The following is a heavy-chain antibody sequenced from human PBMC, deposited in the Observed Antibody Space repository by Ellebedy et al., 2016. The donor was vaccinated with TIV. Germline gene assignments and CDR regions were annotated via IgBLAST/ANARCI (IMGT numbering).Heavy chain of an antibody. D-gene: IGHD4-17*01. CDR1: GFNFRSYW. CDR2: IYQDGSDQ. Sequence: GESLKISCAASGFNFRSYWMSWVRQAPGKGLEWVANIYQDGSDQYYVDSVKGRFTISRDNANKSLFLQMNNLRVEDTAVYYCARRGSYGDYAVQINSWFDTWGRGTLVTVSS. CDR3: ARRGSYGDYAVQINSWFDT. J-gene: IGHJ5*02. V-gene: IGHV3-7*01.